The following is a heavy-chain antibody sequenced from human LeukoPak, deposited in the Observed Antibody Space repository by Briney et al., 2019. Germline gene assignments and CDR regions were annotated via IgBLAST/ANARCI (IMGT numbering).Heavy chain of an antibody. D-gene: IGHD3-22*01. CDR2: INPNSGGT. V-gene: IGHV1-2*02. Sequence: ASVKVSCKASGYTFTGYYMHWVRQAPGQGLEWMGWINPNSGGTNYAQKFQGRVNMTRDTSISTAYMELSRLRSDDTAVYYCARGIKIRYYDNSGYSDYWGQGTLVTVSS. CDR3: ARGIKIRYYDNSGYSDY. CDR1: GYTFTGYY. J-gene: IGHJ4*02.